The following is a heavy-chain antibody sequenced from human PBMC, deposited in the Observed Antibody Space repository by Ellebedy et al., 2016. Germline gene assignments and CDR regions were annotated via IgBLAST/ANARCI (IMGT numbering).Heavy chain of an antibody. CDR3: AILEHARGIAAGD. CDR2: IDPSYSYT. Sequence: GESLKISXKGSGYSFTSYWISWVRQMPGKGLEWMGRIDPSYSYTNYSPSFQGHVTISADKSISTAYLQWSSLKASDTAMYYCAILEHARGIAAGDWGQGTLVTVSS. D-gene: IGHD6-13*01. J-gene: IGHJ4*02. CDR1: GYSFTSYW. V-gene: IGHV5-10-1*01.